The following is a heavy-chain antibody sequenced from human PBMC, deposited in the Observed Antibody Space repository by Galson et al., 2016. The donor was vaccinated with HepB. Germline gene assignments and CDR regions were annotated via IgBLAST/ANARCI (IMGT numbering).Heavy chain of an antibody. Sequence: SGAEVKQPGESLRISCKVSGYSFTTHWIGWVRQMPGRGLEWMGIIYPGDSDTKYSTSFQGQVTISVDKSVTTAYLQWSSLKAADSAMYYRARKRGYRGYSPDYWGQGPLVTVSS. D-gene: IGHD5-12*01. J-gene: IGHJ4*02. V-gene: IGHV5-51*01. CDR2: IYPGDSDT. CDR1: GYSFTTHW. CDR3: ARKRGYRGYSPDY.